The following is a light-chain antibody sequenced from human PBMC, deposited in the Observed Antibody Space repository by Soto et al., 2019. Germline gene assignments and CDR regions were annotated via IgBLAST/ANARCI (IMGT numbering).Light chain of an antibody. V-gene: IGLV2-14*01. CDR1: SSDVGGYNY. Sequence: QSALTQPASVSGSPGQSITISCTGTSSDVGGYNYVSWYQQHPGKAPKLMIYEVTNRPSGVSNRFSASKSGNTASLTISGLQAEDEADYYSSSYTIISSSHLYVFGTGTKLTVL. J-gene: IGLJ1*01. CDR2: EVT. CDR3: SSYTIISSSHLYV.